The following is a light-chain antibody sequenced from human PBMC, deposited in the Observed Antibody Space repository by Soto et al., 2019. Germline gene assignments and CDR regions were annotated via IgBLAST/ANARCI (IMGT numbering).Light chain of an antibody. CDR2: DVS. V-gene: IGKV1-5*01. J-gene: IGKJ1*01. CDR1: QNVNRW. Sequence: DIPMTQSPSTLSASVGDRVSITCRASQNVNRWLAWYQQKPGKAPNLLIYDVSTLESGVPSRFSGSGSEIEFTLTISSLQPDDFATYYCQQYNDYSTFGQGTKVEVK. CDR3: QQYNDYST.